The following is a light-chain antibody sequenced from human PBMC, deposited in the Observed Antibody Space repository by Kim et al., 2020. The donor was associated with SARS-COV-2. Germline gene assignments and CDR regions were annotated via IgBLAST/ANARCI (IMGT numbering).Light chain of an antibody. CDR3: AAWDDSLSGWV. Sequence: GQRVTISCAGSSSNIGSNYVYWYQQLPGTAPKLLIYRNNQRPSGVPDRFSGSKSGTSASLAISGLRSEDEADYYCAAWDDSLSGWVFGGGTKLTVL. CDR1: SSNIGSNY. CDR2: RNN. J-gene: IGLJ3*02. V-gene: IGLV1-47*01.